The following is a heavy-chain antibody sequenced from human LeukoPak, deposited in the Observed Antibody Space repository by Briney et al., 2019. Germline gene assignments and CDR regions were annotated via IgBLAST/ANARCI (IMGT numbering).Heavy chain of an antibody. CDR1: GFTFSDYE. V-gene: IGHV3-48*03. Sequence: TGGSLRLSCAASGFTFSDYEMNWVRQAPGKGLEWVSYISSSGSTIYYADSVKGRFTISRDNAKNSLYLQINSLRAEDTAVYYCARLRGGYRLYWGQGTLVTVPS. J-gene: IGHJ4*02. D-gene: IGHD5-24*01. CDR2: ISSSGSTI. CDR3: ARLRGGYRLY.